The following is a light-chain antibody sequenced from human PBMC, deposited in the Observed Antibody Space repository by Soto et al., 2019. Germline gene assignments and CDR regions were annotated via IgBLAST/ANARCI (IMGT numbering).Light chain of an antibody. V-gene: IGKV3-15*01. Sequence: EILMAQSPATLSVSPGERATLSCRASQTVGSNLAWYQQKPGQTPRLVIYAASTWATGIPSRFSGSGSGTDFTLTISSLQSEDFAVYYCQQYNNWPLTFGQGTKVEIE. J-gene: IGKJ2*01. CDR3: QQYNNWPLT. CDR2: AAS. CDR1: QTVGSN.